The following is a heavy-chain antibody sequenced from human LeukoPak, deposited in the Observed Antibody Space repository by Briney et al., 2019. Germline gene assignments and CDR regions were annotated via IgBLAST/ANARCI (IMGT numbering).Heavy chain of an antibody. D-gene: IGHD3-3*01. V-gene: IGHV3-15*01. CDR3: TTGEKIFGVVNDY. CDR1: GFTFSNAW. Sequence: SGGSLRLSCAASGFTFSNAWMSWVRQAPGKGLEWVGRIKSKTDGGTTDYAAPVKGRFTISRDDSKNTLYLQMNSLKTEDTAVYYCTTGEKIFGVVNDYWGQGTLVTVSS. CDR2: IKSKTDGGTT. J-gene: IGHJ4*02.